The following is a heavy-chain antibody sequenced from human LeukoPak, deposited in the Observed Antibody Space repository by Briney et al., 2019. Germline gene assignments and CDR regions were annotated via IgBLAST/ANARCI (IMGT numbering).Heavy chain of an antibody. Sequence: PSETLSLTCTVSGGSINGYYWSWIRQPPGKGLECIGHIYYTGSTYYKPSLESRVTISVDTAKNQISLKLSSVTTADTAVYYCARYEEFSMGYSASSPRHYFDHWGQGTLVTVSS. D-gene: IGHD3-3*01. J-gene: IGHJ4*02. CDR3: ARYEEFSMGYSASSPRHYFDH. V-gene: IGHV4-59*13. CDR2: IYYTGST. CDR1: GGSINGYY.